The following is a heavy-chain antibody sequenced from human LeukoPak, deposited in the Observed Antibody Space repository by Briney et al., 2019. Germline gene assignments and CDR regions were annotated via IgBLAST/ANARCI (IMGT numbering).Heavy chain of an antibody. V-gene: IGHV3-9*01. CDR3: AKDYGESVGAANY. CDR2: INWNSGII. CDR1: GFTFDDYA. Sequence: GGSLRLSCAASGFTFDDYAMPWVRQAPGKGLEWVSGINWNSGIIDYADSVKGRFTISRDNAKNSLYLQMNSLRAEDTALYYCAKDYGESVGAANYWGQGTLVTVSS. J-gene: IGHJ4*02. D-gene: IGHD1-26*01.